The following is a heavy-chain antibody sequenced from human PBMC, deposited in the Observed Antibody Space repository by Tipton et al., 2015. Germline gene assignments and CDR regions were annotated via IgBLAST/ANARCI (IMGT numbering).Heavy chain of an antibody. V-gene: IGHV4-31*03. CDR3: ARDTGVRYCTSTSCHWGGMDV. Sequence: TLSLTCTVSGGSISSPNYYWGWIRQHPGKGLEWIGYIYYSGSTYYNPSLKSRVIISEDTSKNQFSLKLNSVTAADTAVYYCARDTGVRYCTSTSCHWGGMDVWGQGTTVTVSS. CDR1: GGSISSPNYY. D-gene: IGHD2-2*01. CDR2: IYYSGST. J-gene: IGHJ6*02.